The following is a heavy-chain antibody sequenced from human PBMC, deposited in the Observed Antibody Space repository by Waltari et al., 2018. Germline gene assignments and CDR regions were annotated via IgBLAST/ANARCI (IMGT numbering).Heavy chain of an antibody. CDR3: AKSRGFEY. CDR1: GFTFSRYW. J-gene: IGHJ4*02. D-gene: IGHD2-2*01. CDR2: INYDGSQK. V-gene: IGHV3-7*01. Sequence: VQLVESGGGLVQPGGSLSLPCGASGFTFSRYWMSWVRQTPGKGLQWVANINYDGSQKYYVDSVKGRFTISRDNAKNSVYLQMNSLRVEDSAVYYCAKSRGFEYWGQGALITVSS.